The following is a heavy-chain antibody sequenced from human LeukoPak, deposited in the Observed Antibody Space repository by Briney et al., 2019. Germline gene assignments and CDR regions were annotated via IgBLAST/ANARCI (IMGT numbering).Heavy chain of an antibody. J-gene: IGHJ4*02. CDR3: ARGVYSSGWYGFDY. D-gene: IGHD6-19*01. CDR1: GGSFSGDF. CDR2: INHGGST. Sequence: SETLSLTCAVYGGSFSGDFWSWIRQSPGKGLEWIGEINHGGSTTYNPSLQSRVTMSVDTSTNQISLKLSSVTAADTAVYYCARGVYSSGWYGFDYWGQGTLLTVSS. V-gene: IGHV4-34*01.